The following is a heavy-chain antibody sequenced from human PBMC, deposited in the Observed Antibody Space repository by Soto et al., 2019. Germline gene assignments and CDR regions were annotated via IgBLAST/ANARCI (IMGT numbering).Heavy chain of an antibody. J-gene: IGHJ4*02. CDR2: IYYTGTT. Sequence: SETLSLTCTVSGGSVSRSSYYWAWTRQPPGKGLEWIGSIYYTGTTNYNPSLKSRVTISVDTSKNQFSLNLSSVTAADTAVYYCARLGNGDYEIYTDYWGQGTLVTVSS. CDR3: ARLGNGDYEIYTDY. CDR1: GGSVSRSSYY. D-gene: IGHD4-17*01. V-gene: IGHV4-39*07.